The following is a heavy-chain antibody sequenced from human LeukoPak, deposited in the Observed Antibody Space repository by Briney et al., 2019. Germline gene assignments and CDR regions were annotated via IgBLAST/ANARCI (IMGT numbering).Heavy chain of an antibody. CDR3: ARGRADSSGYYSGYFDY. Sequence: PSETLSLTCTVSGGSISSGGYYWSWIRQHPGKGLEWIGYIYYSGSTYYNPSLKSRVTISVDTSKNQFSLKLSSVTAADTAVYYCARGRADSSGYYSGYFDYWGQGTLVTVSS. V-gene: IGHV4-31*03. CDR2: IYYSGST. D-gene: IGHD3-22*01. J-gene: IGHJ4*02. CDR1: GGSISSGGYY.